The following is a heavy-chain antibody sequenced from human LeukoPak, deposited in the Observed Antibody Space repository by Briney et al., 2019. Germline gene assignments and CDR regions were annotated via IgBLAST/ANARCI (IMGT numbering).Heavy chain of an antibody. CDR2: IYSGGTT. D-gene: IGHD3-22*01. CDR1: GSTVSSNY. Sequence: GGSLRLSCAASGSTVSSNYMTWVRQAQGKGLEWVSIIYSGGTTHYADSVKGRFTISRDNSKNTLYLQMNSLRAEDTAVYYCARLLYYYDSSIYQRYFDYWGQGTLVTVSS. CDR3: ARLLYYYDSSIYQRYFDY. V-gene: IGHV3-53*01. J-gene: IGHJ4*02.